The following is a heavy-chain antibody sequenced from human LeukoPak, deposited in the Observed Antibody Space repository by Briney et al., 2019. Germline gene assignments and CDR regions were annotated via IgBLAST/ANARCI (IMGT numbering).Heavy chain of an antibody. V-gene: IGHV3-20*04. Sequence: GGSLRLSCAASGFKFDDYGMSWVRQAPGKGLEWVCDINWNGAWTGYADSVKGRFTMSRDNAKNSLYLQMNSLRAEDTALYYCAGYYYDSSRGFDLWGQGTLVTVSA. CDR3: AGYYYDSSRGFDL. CDR1: GFKFDDYG. D-gene: IGHD3-22*01. J-gene: IGHJ5*02. CDR2: INWNGAWT.